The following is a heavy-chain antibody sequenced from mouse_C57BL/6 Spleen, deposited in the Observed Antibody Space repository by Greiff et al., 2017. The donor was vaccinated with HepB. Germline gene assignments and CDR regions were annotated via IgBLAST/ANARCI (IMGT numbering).Heavy chain of an antibody. CDR1: GYTFTDYE. Sequence: VQLQQSGAELVRPGASVTLSCKASGYTFTDYEMHWVKQTPVHGLEWIGAIDPETGGTAYNQKFKGKAILTADKSSSTAYMELRSLTSEDSAVYYCPRKGYYYGSLYYFDYWGQGTTLTVSS. J-gene: IGHJ2*01. CDR2: IDPETGGT. CDR3: PRKGYYYGSLYYFDY. V-gene: IGHV1-15*01. D-gene: IGHD1-1*01.